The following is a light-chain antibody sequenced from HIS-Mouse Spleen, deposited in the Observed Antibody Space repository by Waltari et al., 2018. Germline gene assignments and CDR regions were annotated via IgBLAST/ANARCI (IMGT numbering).Light chain of an antibody. CDR3: QVWDSSSDHLWV. V-gene: IGLV3-21*02. CDR1: NIGSKR. CDR2: DDS. J-gene: IGLJ3*02. Sequence: SYVLTQPPSVSVAPGQTARITWGGNNIGSKRVHWYQQKPGQAPVLVVDDDSDRPSGIPERFAGSNSGNTATLTISMVEAGDEAEYYCQVWDSSSDHLWVFGGGTKLTVL.